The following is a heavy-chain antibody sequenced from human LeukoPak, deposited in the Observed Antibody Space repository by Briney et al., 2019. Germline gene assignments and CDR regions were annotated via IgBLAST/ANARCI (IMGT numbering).Heavy chain of an antibody. Sequence: GGSLRLSCAASGFIFSSYWMGWVRQAPGKGLEWVANINQDGSEKHFVDSVKGRFTISRDNAKNSLYLQMNSLRAEDTAIYYCARDGGATLVRGVITFDYWGQGTLVTVSS. D-gene: IGHD3-10*01. J-gene: IGHJ4*02. CDR2: INQDGSEK. CDR1: GFIFSSYW. V-gene: IGHV3-7*01. CDR3: ARDGGATLVRGVITFDY.